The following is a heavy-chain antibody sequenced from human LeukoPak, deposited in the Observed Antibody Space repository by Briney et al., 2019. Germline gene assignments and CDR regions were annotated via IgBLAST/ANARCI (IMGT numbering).Heavy chain of an antibody. J-gene: IGHJ6*03. D-gene: IGHD3-22*01. V-gene: IGHV4-30-4*07. Sequence: SETLSLTCAVSGGSISSGGYSWSWIRQPPGKGLGWIGYIYYSGSTYYNPSLKSRVTISVDTSKNQFSLKLSSVTAADTAVYYCARVSTMIVGDWDYYMDVWGKGTTVTVSS. CDR1: GGSISSGGYS. CDR3: ARVSTMIVGDWDYYMDV. CDR2: IYYSGST.